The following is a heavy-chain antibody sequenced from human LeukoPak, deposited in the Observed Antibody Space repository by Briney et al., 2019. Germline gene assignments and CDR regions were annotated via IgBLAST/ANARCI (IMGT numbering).Heavy chain of an antibody. Sequence: SETLSLTCTVSGGSISSYYWSWIRQPAGKGLEWIGRIYTSGSTNYNPSLKSRVTMSVDTSKNQFSLKLSSVTAADTAVYYCARGSAQGSGSYYKSWFDPWGQGTLVTVSS. D-gene: IGHD3-10*01. CDR3: ARGSAQGSGSYYKSWFDP. V-gene: IGHV4-4*07. J-gene: IGHJ5*02. CDR2: IYTSGST. CDR1: GGSISSYY.